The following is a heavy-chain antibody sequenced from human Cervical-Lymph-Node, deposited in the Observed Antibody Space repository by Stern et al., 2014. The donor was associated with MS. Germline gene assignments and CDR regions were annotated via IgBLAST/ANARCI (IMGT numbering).Heavy chain of an antibody. CDR3: ARRWRKLAMRNWYFDR. V-gene: IGHV3-11*01. J-gene: IGHJ2*01. CDR1: GFTPSDYY. Sequence: VQLVESGGGLVKPGGSLRLSCAASGFTPSDYYIIWVRQAPGKGLEWVSYISERGTTTDYADSVKGRFTISRDNAKSSMHLQMNSLRVEDTAVYYCARRWRKLAMRNWYFDRWGRGTLVTVSS. CDR2: ISERGTTT. D-gene: IGHD1-1*01.